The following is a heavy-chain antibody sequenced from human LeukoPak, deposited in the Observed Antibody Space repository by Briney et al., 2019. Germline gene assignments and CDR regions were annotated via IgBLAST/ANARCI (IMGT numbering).Heavy chain of an antibody. CDR2: ISSSGSTI. CDR3: ASSLYYYGMDV. V-gene: IGHV3-48*03. J-gene: IGHJ6*04. Sequence: GGSLRLSCAASGFTFSSYEMNWVRQAPEKGLEWVSYISSSGSTIYYADSVKGRFTISRDNAKNSLYLQMNSLRAEDTAVYYCASSLYYYGMDVWGKGTTVTVSS. CDR1: GFTFSSYE.